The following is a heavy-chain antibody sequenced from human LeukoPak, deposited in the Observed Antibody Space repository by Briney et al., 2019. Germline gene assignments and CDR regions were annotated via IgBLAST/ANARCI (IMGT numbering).Heavy chain of an antibody. CDR3: ARTQHDIVVVVAAISGWFDP. Sequence: GGSLRLSCAASGFTFSSYAMHWVRQAPGKGLEWVAVISYDGSNKYYADSVKGRFTISRDNSKNTLYLQMNSLRAEDTAVYYCARTQHDIVVVVAAISGWFDPWGQGTLVTVSS. CDR1: GFTFSSYA. CDR2: ISYDGSNK. J-gene: IGHJ5*02. V-gene: IGHV3-30*04. D-gene: IGHD2-15*01.